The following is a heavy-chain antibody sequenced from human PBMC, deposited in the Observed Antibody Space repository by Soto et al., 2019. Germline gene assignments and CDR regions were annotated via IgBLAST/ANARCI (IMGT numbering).Heavy chain of an antibody. CDR1: GYSFTSYW. D-gene: IGHD3-22*01. J-gene: IGHJ4*02. CDR2: IDPSDSYT. Sequence: PGESLKISCNGSGYSFTSYWISWVRQMPGKGLEWMGRIDPSDSYTNYSPSFQGHVTISADKSISTAYLQWSSLKASDTAMYYCARHPYDSSGYYYDGDGYWGQGTLVTVSS. V-gene: IGHV5-10-1*01. CDR3: ARHPYDSSGYYYDGDGY.